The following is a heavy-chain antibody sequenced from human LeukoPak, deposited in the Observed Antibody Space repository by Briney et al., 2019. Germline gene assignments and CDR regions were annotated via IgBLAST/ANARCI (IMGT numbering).Heavy chain of an antibody. CDR3: ARGGPTPRNVVVAAREYLQL. CDR1: GCTFTDYY. V-gene: IGHV1-2*02. D-gene: IGHD2-21*02. Sequence: GASVKVSCKASGCTFTDYYIHWVRQAPGQGPEWMGWLNSESGGAKYAQRFQARVTMTRDTSISAAYMELTRLRSDDTAMYYCARGGPTPRNVVVAAREYLQLWGQGSLVTVSS. J-gene: IGHJ1*01. CDR2: LNSESGGA.